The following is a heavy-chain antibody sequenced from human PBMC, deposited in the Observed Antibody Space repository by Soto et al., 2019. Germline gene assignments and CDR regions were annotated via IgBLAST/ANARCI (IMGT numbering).Heavy chain of an antibody. CDR2: INPNSGGT. V-gene: IGHV1-2*04. D-gene: IGHD3-10*01. Sequence: ASVTVSCKDSVYTFTGYYIHWVRQAPGQGLEWMGWINPNSGGTNYAQKFQGWVTMTRDTSISTAYMELSRLRSDDTAVYYCAREGLNYYGSGSYFAWFDPWGQGTLVTVSS. CDR3: AREGLNYYGSGSYFAWFDP. J-gene: IGHJ5*02. CDR1: VYTFTGYY.